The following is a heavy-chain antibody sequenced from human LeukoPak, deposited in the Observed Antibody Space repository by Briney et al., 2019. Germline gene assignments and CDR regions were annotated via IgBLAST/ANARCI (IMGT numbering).Heavy chain of an antibody. Sequence: KPSETLSLTCTVSGGSISSYYWSWLRQPPGKGLEGIGYIYCSGSNNYNPSLESRITISVDTSKNQFALKLRSVTAANTAVYYCARMTTKVYYCMDVWGKGTTVTVAS. CDR2: IYCSGSN. V-gene: IGHV4-4*09. CDR1: GGSISSYY. CDR3: ARMTTKVYYCMDV. D-gene: IGHD4-11*01. J-gene: IGHJ6*03.